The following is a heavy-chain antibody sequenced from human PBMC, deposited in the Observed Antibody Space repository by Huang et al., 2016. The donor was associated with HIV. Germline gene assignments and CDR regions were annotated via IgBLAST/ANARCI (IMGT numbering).Heavy chain of an antibody. CDR1: GFSISSYW. J-gene: IGHJ4*02. D-gene: IGHD3-22*01. CDR2: SNSDGSST. V-gene: IGHV3-74*01. CDR3: ARDPRIQSWLNFFDY. Sequence: EVQLVESGGGLVQPGGSLRLSCAASGFSISSYWMHWVRRGPGKGLVWVSRSNSDGSSTSYADSVKGRFTISRDNAKNTLYLQMNSLRAEDTAVYYCARDPRIQSWLNFFDYWGQGTLVSVSS.